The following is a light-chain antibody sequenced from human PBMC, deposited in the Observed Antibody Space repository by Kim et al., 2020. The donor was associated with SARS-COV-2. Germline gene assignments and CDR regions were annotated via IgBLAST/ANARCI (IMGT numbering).Light chain of an antibody. Sequence: APGKSAEITCGVNKSGTKSWPWYQQGPGRAPVLVIYYDNDRPSGIPERFSGSNSGNTATLTISRVEVADEADYYCHVWDSTSDHHVFGTGTKVTVL. CDR1: KSGTKS. CDR2: YDN. CDR3: HVWDSTSDHHV. V-gene: IGLV3-21*04. J-gene: IGLJ1*01.